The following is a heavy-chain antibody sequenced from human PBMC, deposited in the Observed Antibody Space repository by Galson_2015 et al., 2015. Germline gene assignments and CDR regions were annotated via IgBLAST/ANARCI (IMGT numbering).Heavy chain of an antibody. CDR2: IKQDGSEK. V-gene: IGHV3-7*01. J-gene: IGHJ4*02. CDR1: GFTFSNYW. D-gene: IGHD2-2*01. CDR3: ARGGYCSSTICYRTIDY. Sequence: SLRLSCAASGFTFSNYWMSWVRQAPGKWLEWVANIKQDGSEKYYVDSVKGRFTISRDNAKNSLYLQMNSLRAEDTAVYYCARGGYCSSTICYRTIDYWGQGTLVTVSS.